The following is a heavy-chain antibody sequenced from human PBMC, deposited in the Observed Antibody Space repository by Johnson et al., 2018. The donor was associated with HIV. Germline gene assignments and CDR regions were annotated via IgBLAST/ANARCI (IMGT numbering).Heavy chain of an antibody. D-gene: IGHD2-2*02. V-gene: IGHV3-30*04. J-gene: IGHJ3*02. Sequence: VQLVESGGGVVQPGRSLRLSCAASGFTFSNHAMHWVRQAPGKGLEWVAVISYDGSNKDYADSVKGRFTLSRDVSKNTLYLQMNTLRLEDTAVYFCAREGEDIVVVPAAIEGYLDAFDSWG. CDR2: ISYDGSNK. CDR1: GFTFSNHA. CDR3: AREGEDIVVVPAAIEGYLDAFDS.